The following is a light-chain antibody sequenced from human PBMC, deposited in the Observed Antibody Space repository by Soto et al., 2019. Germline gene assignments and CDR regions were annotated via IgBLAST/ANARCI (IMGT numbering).Light chain of an antibody. V-gene: IGKV1D-12*01. CDR3: QQANSFPLP. Sequence: DIQVTQSPSSVSASVGDRVTITCRASQGIAGWLAWYQQKPGKAPKLLIHTSSILQSGIPSRFSGSGSGTDFTFTVSSLQPEDFAVYYCQQANSFPLPFGGGTKVEIK. J-gene: IGKJ4*01. CDR1: QGIAGW. CDR2: TSS.